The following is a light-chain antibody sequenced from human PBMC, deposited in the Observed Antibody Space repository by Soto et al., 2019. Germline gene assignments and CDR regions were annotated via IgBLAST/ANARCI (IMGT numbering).Light chain of an antibody. CDR1: QNIGRY. Sequence: DIQMTQSPSSLSASVGDRVTITCRASQNIGRYLNWYQQKPGRAPDLLIYAASSLQGGVPSRFSGSGSGTDFTLTISSLQPEDFATYYCQQSYNSPTWTFGQGTKVDIK. CDR2: AAS. CDR3: QQSYNSPTWT. V-gene: IGKV1-39*01. J-gene: IGKJ1*01.